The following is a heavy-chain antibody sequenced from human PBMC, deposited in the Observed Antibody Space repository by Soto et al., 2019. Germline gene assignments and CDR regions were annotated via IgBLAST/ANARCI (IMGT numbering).Heavy chain of an antibody. CDR1: GGSFSGYY. J-gene: IGHJ4*02. CDR2: INHSGST. Sequence: PSETLSLTCAVYGGSFSGYYWTWIRQPPGTGLEWIGEINHSGSTNYNPSLKSRVTISVDTSKNQFSLKLNSVTAADTAVYYCATPPHYADPKDGFWGQGTLVTVSS. D-gene: IGHD4-17*01. CDR3: ATPPHYADPKDGF. V-gene: IGHV4-34*01.